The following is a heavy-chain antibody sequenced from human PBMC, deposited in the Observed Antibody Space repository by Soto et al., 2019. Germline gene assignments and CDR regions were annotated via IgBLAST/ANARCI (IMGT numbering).Heavy chain of an antibody. CDR2: ISYDGSNK. CDR1: GFTFSSYG. CDR3: AKDQGLLRYFDWYPDPYGMDV. Sequence: PGGSLRLSCAASGFTFSSYGMHWVRQAPGKGLEWVAVISYDGSNKYYADSVKGRFTISRDNSKNTLYLQMNSLRAEDTAVYYFAKDQGLLRYFDWYPDPYGMDVWGQGTTVTVSS. J-gene: IGHJ6*02. V-gene: IGHV3-30*18. D-gene: IGHD3-9*01.